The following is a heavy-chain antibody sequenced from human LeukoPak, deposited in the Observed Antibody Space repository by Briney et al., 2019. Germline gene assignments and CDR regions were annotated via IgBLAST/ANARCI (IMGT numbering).Heavy chain of an antibody. CDR3: ARGEMATIGNAFDI. J-gene: IGHJ3*02. CDR1: GGTFSSYA. CDR2: IIPIFGTA. V-gene: IGHV1-69*06. D-gene: IGHD5-24*01. Sequence: GASVKVSCKASGGTFSSYAISWVRQAPGQGLEWMGGIIPIFGTANYAQKFQGRVTITADKSTSTAYMELSSLRSEDTAVYYCARGEMATIGNAFDIWGQGTMVTVSS.